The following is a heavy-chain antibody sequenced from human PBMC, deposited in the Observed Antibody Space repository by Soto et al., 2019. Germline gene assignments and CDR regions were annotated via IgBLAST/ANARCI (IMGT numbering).Heavy chain of an antibody. V-gene: IGHV4-31*03. Sequence: SETLPVTCSASGGSINSGGYFWSWIRQHPGKGLECIGYIYHSGITYYNPSLKSRVTISVDTSKNEFSLQLRSVTAADTAVYFCASLHNTSPGWFDPWGQGTLVTVSS. D-gene: IGHD1-20*01. J-gene: IGHJ5*02. CDR2: IYHSGIT. CDR3: ASLHNTSPGWFDP. CDR1: GGSINSGGYF.